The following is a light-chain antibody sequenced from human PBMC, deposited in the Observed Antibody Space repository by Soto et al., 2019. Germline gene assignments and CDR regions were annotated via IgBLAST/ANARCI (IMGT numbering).Light chain of an antibody. J-gene: IGKJ1*01. CDR1: QSVGSN. CDR3: QQYNNWPPDRT. Sequence: EIVMTQSPATLSVSPGERATLSCRASQSVGSNLAWYQLKPGQAPRLLIYGASTRATGIPARFSGSGSGTDVTRTISSLQSEDFAIYFCQQYNNWPPDRTFGQGTKVEIK. V-gene: IGKV3-15*01. CDR2: GAS.